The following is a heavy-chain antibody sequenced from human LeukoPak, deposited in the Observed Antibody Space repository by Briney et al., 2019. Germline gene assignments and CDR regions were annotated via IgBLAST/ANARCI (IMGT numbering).Heavy chain of an antibody. CDR3: ASDEQLVVTHYYYYYMDV. J-gene: IGHJ6*03. D-gene: IGHD6-6*01. CDR1: GYTFTGYY. Sequence: ASVKVSCKASGYTFTGYYMHWVRQAPGQGLEWMGWINPNSGGTNYAQKFQGRVTMTRDTSISTAYMELSRLRSDDTAVYYCASDEQLVVTHYYYYYMDVWGKGTTVTVSS. V-gene: IGHV1-2*02. CDR2: INPNSGGT.